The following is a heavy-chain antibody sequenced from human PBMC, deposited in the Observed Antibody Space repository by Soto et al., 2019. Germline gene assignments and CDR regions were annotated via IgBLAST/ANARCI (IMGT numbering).Heavy chain of an antibody. Sequence: GGSLRLSCAASGFTFSSYAMSWVRQAPGKGLEWVSAISGSGGSTYYADSVKGRFTISRDNSKNTLYLQMNSLRAEDTAVYYCAKSYFYRTGHWYFDLWGRGTLVTVSS. CDR2: ISGSGGST. V-gene: IGHV3-23*01. CDR1: GFTFSSYA. J-gene: IGHJ2*01. D-gene: IGHD1-1*01. CDR3: AKSYFYRTGHWYFDL.